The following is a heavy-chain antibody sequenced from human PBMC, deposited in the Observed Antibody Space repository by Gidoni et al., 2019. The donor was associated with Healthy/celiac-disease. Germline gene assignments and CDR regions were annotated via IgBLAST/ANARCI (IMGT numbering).Heavy chain of an antibody. V-gene: IGHV1-46*01. Sequence: QVQLVQSGAEVKKPGASVKVSCKASGYTFTSYYMHWVRQAPGQGLEWMGIINPSGGSTSYAQKFQGRVTMTRDTSTSTVYMELSSLRSEDTAVYYCARGMYNWNDDTDVWFDPWGQGTLVTVSS. CDR3: ARGMYNWNDDTDVWFDP. CDR2: INPSGGST. J-gene: IGHJ5*02. CDR1: GYTFTSYY. D-gene: IGHD1-1*01.